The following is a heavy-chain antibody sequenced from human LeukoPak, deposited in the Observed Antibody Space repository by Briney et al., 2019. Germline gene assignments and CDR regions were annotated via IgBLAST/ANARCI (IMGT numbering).Heavy chain of an antibody. J-gene: IGHJ4*02. CDR1: GFTFNSYG. CDR3: ARIGY. CDR2: ITWNSGSI. Sequence: GGSLRLSCAASGFTFNSYGMHWVRQAPGKGLEWVSGITWNSGSIGYADSVKGRFTISRDNAKNSLYLQMNSLRVEDTALYYCARIGYWGQGTLVTVSS. D-gene: IGHD2-15*01. V-gene: IGHV3-9*01.